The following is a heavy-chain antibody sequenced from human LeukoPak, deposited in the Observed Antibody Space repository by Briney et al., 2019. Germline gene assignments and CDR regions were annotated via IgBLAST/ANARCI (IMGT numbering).Heavy chain of an antibody. D-gene: IGHD6-19*01. CDR1: GGSISSYY. CDR2: IYYSGST. Sequence: SEILSLTCTVSGGSISSYYWSWIRQPPGKGLEWIGYIYYSGSTDYNPSLKSRVTISVETSKNQFSLNLSSVTAADTAVYYCARGRLARSPYFDYWGQGTLVTVSS. V-gene: IGHV4-59*01. CDR3: ARGRLARSPYFDY. J-gene: IGHJ4*02.